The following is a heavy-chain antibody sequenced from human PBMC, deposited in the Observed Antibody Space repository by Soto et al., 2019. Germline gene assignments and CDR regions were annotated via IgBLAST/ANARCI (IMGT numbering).Heavy chain of an antibody. CDR1: GFTFSDLN. CDR3: AEYKFFFESRTSYSAKRQRWFDP. CDR2: ISSSGMST. Sequence: PGGSLRLSCAACGFTFSDLNINWVRQAPWKGLEWISYISSSGMSTYYADSVKGRFTISRDNDNNSLFLQMNSLVDEDSAVYYCAEYKFFFESRTSYSAKRQRWFDPWGSGTLVAVCS. V-gene: IGHV3-48*02. J-gene: IGHJ5*02. D-gene: IGHD2-21*01.